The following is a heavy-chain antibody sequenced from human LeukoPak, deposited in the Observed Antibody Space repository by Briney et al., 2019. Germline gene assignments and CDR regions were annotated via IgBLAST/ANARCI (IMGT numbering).Heavy chain of an antibody. D-gene: IGHD6-19*01. CDR3: ARGPRIAVAGTEDWFDP. Sequence: ASVNVSFKASGYTFTGYYMHWVRQAPGQGLEWMGWINPNSGGTNYAQKFQGRVTMTRDTSISTAYMELSRLRSDDTAVYYCARGPRIAVAGTEDWFDPWGQGDLVTVSS. CDR2: INPNSGGT. CDR1: GYTFTGYY. J-gene: IGHJ5*02. V-gene: IGHV1-2*02.